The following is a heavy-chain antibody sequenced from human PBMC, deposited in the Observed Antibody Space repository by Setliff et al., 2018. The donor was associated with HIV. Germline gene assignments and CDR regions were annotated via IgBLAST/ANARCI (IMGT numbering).Heavy chain of an antibody. D-gene: IGHD5-12*01. CDR1: GGSINSYY. Sequence: SETLSLTCTVSGGSINSYYWSWIRQPPGKGLEWIGYIYYSGSANYNPSLKSRVTISVDTPKTQFSLKRSSVTAADTGVYYCARQRDPPGFRLIYNYYYMDVWGKGTTVTVSS. V-gene: IGHV4-59*08. J-gene: IGHJ6*03. CDR3: ARQRDPPGFRLIYNYYYMDV. CDR2: IYYSGSA.